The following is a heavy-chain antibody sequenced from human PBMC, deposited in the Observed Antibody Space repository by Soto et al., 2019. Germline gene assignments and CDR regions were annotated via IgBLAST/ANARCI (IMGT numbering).Heavy chain of an antibody. D-gene: IGHD4-17*01. V-gene: IGHV3-33*01. CDR3: TRLHDYGLDY. J-gene: IGHJ4*02. CDR2: IWYDGSNK. CDR1: GFTFSNYG. Sequence: QVQLVESGGGVVQPGRSLRLSCAASGFTFSNYGMHWVRQAPGKGLEWVAVIWYDGSNKYYADSVKGRFTISRDNSKNTLYLQMNSLRAEDTAVFYCTRLHDYGLDYWGKGTLVTVSS.